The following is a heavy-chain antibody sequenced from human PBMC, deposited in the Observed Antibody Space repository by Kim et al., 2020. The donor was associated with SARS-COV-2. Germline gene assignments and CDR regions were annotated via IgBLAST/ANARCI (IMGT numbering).Heavy chain of an antibody. Sequence: GGSLRLSCAASGFTFSSYAMHWVRQAPGKGLEWVAVISYDGSNKYYADSVKGRFTISRDNSKNTLYLQMNSLRAEDTAVYYCASWGGGHIVVVPAAMPHWGFDPWGQGTLVTVSS. V-gene: IGHV3-30*04. CDR2: ISYDGSNK. J-gene: IGHJ5*02. CDR1: GFTFSSYA. D-gene: IGHD2-2*01. CDR3: ASWGGGHIVVVPAAMPHWGFDP.